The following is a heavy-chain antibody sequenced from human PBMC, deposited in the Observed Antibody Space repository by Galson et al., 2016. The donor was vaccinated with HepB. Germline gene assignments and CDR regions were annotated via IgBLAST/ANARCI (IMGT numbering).Heavy chain of an antibody. V-gene: IGHV3-23*01. CDR2: ISPSRPNT. CDR1: GFAFSNSA. Sequence: SLRLSCAASGFAFSNSAMGWIRQVPGKGLEWVSTISPSRPNTHYADSVWSRFTISRDDAKDTVFLHMYSLRDEDTAVYYCAVWLQAHFDHWGQGTFVAVSS. CDR3: AVWLQAHFDH. J-gene: IGHJ4*02. D-gene: IGHD5-24*01.